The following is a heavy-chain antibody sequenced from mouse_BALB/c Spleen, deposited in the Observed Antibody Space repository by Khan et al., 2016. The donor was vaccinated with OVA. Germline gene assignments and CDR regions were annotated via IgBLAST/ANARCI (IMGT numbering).Heavy chain of an antibody. Sequence: EVELVESGGGLVRPGGSLKLSCAASGFSFSSYSMSWVRQTPEKRLEWVATISSGGSYTYYPDSVKGRFTISRDTAKNTLYLQMSSLKSADTAMYYCTRHLCYYGCNPYLDYWGQGTTLTVSS. J-gene: IGHJ2*01. V-gene: IGHV5-6-4*01. CDR3: TRHLCYYGCNPYLDY. CDR2: ISSGGSYT. CDR1: GFSFSSYS. D-gene: IGHD1-1*01.